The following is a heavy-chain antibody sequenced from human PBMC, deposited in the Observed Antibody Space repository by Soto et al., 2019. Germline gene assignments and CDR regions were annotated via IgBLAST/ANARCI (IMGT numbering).Heavy chain of an antibody. CDR2: ISGSGGST. Sequence: PGGSLRLSCAASGFTFSSYAMSWVRQAPGKGLEWVSAISGSGGSTYYADSVKGRFTISRDNSKNTLYLQMNSLRAEDTAVYYCAKWMDYYDSSGYFGYWGQGTLVTVSS. J-gene: IGHJ4*02. D-gene: IGHD3-22*01. CDR1: GFTFSSYA. CDR3: AKWMDYYDSSGYFGY. V-gene: IGHV3-23*01.